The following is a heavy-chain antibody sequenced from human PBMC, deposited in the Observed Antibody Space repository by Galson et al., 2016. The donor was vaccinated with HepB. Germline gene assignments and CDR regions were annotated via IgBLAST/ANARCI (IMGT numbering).Heavy chain of an antibody. CDR2: IYPGDSDT. Sequence: QSGAEVKKPGESLKISCKGSGYSFTSYWIGWVRQMPGKGLEWMGIIYPGDSDTRYSPSFQGQVTISADKSISTAYLQWSSLKASDTAMYYWARGYSSSWTSGYYYYGMDVWGQGTTVTVSS. J-gene: IGHJ6*02. V-gene: IGHV5-51*01. CDR1: GYSFTSYW. D-gene: IGHD6-13*01. CDR3: ARGYSSSWTSGYYYYGMDV.